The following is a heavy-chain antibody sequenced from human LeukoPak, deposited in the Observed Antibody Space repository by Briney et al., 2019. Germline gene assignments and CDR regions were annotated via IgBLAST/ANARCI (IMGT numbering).Heavy chain of an antibody. D-gene: IGHD2-2*01. V-gene: IGHV3-23*01. Sequence: PGGSLRLSCSASGFTFSNYAMTWVRQAPGKGLEWVSAISGSDGSTYYADSVKGRFSIFRDNSKNTLYLQMNTLRAEDTAVYYCSRGSAIVVIPAAFSWFDPWGQGTLVTVSS. CDR1: GFTFSNYA. J-gene: IGHJ5*02. CDR3: SRGSAIVVIPAAFSWFDP. CDR2: ISGSDGST.